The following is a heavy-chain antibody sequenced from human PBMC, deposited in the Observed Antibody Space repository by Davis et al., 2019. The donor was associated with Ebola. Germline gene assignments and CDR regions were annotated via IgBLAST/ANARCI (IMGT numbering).Heavy chain of an antibody. J-gene: IGHJ5*02. Sequence: SVKVSCKASGGTFSSYAISWVRQAPGQGLEWMGGIIPIFGTANYAQKFQGRVTITADESTSTAYMELSSLRSEDTAVYYCARDAGYYGSGSHGRWFDPWGQGTLVTVSS. V-gene: IGHV1-69*13. CDR1: GGTFSSYA. CDR2: IIPIFGTA. D-gene: IGHD3-10*01. CDR3: ARDAGYYGSGSHGRWFDP.